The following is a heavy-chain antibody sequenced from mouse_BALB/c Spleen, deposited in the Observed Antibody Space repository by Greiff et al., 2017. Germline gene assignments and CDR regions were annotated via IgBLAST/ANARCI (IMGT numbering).Heavy chain of an antibody. J-gene: IGHJ4*01. CDR3: ARSMITPLYAMDY. D-gene: IGHD2-4*01. V-gene: IGHV5-17*02. CDR2: ISSGSSTI. Sequence: EVMLVESGGGLVQPGGSRKLSCAASGFTFSSFGMHWVRQAPEKGLEWVAYISSGSSTIYYADTVKGRFTISRDNPKNTLFLQMTSLRSEDTAMYYCARSMITPLYAMDYWGQGTSVTVSS. CDR1: GFTFSSFG.